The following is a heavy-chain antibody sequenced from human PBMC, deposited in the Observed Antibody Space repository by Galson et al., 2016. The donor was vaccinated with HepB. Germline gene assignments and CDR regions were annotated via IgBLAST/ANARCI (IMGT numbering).Heavy chain of an antibody. V-gene: IGHV3-11*01. CDR1: GFTFSDFV. Sequence: SLRLSCAASGFTFSDFVMYWVRQAPGKGLEWVSFISDSGISVYTDSVKGRFTISRDNGKNSLYLEMNSLRAEDTAVYSCVRGPRLGQLGFFDYWGQGILVTVSS. D-gene: IGHD6-6*01. CDR3: VRGPRLGQLGFFDY. CDR2: ISDSGISV. J-gene: IGHJ4*02.